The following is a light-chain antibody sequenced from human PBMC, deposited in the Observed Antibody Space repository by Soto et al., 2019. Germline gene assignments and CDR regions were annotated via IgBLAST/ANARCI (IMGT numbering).Light chain of an antibody. V-gene: IGKV3-20*01. CDR3: QQYDTSPPMYT. Sequence: EIVLTQSQDTLSLSPGERATLSCRASQSVTSTSLAWYQQKPGQAPRLLMYGASSRATGIPDRFSGSGSGTDFTLTISRLEPDDVAVYYCQQYDTSPPMYTFGQGTKVDIK. CDR1: QSVTSTS. J-gene: IGKJ2*01. CDR2: GAS.